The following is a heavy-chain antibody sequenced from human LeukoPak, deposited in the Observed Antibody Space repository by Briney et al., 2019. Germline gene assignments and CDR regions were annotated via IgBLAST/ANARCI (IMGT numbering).Heavy chain of an antibody. V-gene: IGHV1-2*02. CDR1: GYTFTDYY. CDR3: ARPRAFSYGQMYSFDY. Sequence: GASVKVSCKASGYTFTDYYIHWVRQAPGQGLEWMGWIDPKTGGTNFAQKFQGRVTMTRDTSITTAYMELSRLRFDDTAVYYCARPRAFSYGQMYSFDYWGQGTLVTVSS. D-gene: IGHD5-18*01. CDR2: IDPKTGGT. J-gene: IGHJ4*02.